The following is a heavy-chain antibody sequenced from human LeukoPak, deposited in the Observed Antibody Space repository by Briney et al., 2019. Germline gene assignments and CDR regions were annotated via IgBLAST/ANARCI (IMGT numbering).Heavy chain of an antibody. J-gene: IGHJ1*01. CDR1: GGAFSGYY. V-gene: IGHV4-34*01. Sequence: SETLSLPCAVYGGAFSGYYLSWIRPPPGKGLEWIGEINHYGSTNYNPSLKSRVTISVDTSKNQFSLKLSSVTAADTAVYYCARESMITYYYDSSGYYPPGYFQHWGQGTLVTVSS. CDR2: INHYGST. CDR3: ARESMITYYYDSSGYYPPGYFQH. D-gene: IGHD3-22*01.